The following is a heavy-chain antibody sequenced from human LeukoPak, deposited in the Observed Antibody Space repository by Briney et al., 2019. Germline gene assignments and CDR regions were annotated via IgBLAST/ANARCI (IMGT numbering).Heavy chain of an antibody. V-gene: IGHV4-38-2*01. CDR3: ARARRSWQLDFDY. CDR1: GYSISSGYY. Sequence: PSETLSLTCAVSGYSISSGYYWGWIRQPPGKGLEWIGNIYHSGSFYSNPSLKSRVTISVDTSKNQFSLKLSSLSAADTAVYYCARARRSWQLDFDYWGQGTLVTVSS. J-gene: IGHJ4*02. D-gene: IGHD3-10*01. CDR2: IYHSGSF.